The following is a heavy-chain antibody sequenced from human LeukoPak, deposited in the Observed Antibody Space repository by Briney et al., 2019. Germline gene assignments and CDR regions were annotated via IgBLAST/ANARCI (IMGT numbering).Heavy chain of an antibody. Sequence: SETLSLTCTVSGASISRTYWSWIRQPAGKGLEWIGRIYTSGSTTYNPSLKSRVTMSLDTSKSKFSLKLSSVTAADTAVYYCARDLNDSRSSWEAFDSWGQGTMVTVSS. CDR1: GASISRTY. V-gene: IGHV4-4*07. J-gene: IGHJ3*02. CDR2: IYTSGST. D-gene: IGHD3-22*01. CDR3: ARDLNDSRSSWEAFDS.